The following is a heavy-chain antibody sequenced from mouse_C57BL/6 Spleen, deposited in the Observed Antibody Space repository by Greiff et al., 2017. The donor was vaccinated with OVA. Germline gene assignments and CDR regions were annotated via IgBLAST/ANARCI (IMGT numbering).Heavy chain of an antibody. CDR1: GFTFSDYY. D-gene: IGHD2-10*02. CDR3: AREAEYGNYFDY. J-gene: IGHJ2*01. V-gene: IGHV5-16*01. Sequence: DVKLVESEGGLVQPGSSMKLSCTASGFTFSDYYMAWVRQVPEKGLEWVANINYDGSSTYYLDSLKSRFINSRDNAKNILYLQMSSLKSEDTATYYCAREAEYGNYFDYWGQGTTLTVSS. CDR2: INYDGSST.